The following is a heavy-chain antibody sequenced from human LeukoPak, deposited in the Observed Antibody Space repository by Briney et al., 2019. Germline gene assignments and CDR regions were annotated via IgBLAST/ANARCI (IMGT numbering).Heavy chain of an antibody. D-gene: IGHD3-22*01. J-gene: IGHJ4*02. CDR1: GFTFSSYG. Sequence: GGSLRLSCAASGFTFSSYGMSWVRQAPGKGLEWVSFITTSGATTSYADSVKGRFTISRDNPRNALYMQMNSLRDEDTALYYCAIMHGYYDGSGYWVQWGQGTLVTVSS. CDR2: ITTSGATT. CDR3: AIMHGYYDGSGYWVQ. V-gene: IGHV3-23*01.